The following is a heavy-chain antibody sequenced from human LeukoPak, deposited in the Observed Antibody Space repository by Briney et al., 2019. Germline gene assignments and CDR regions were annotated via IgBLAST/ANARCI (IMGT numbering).Heavy chain of an antibody. V-gene: IGHV1-46*01. CDR2: INPSADST. J-gene: IGHJ3*02. CDR3: ARGYFTFFYMDAFDI. Sequence: ASVKVSCKASGYTFTNYYMHWVRQAPGQGLEWMGIINPSADSTSYAQNFQGRVTMTRDTPTSTVYMDLNSLRSEDTAVYYCARGYFTFFYMDAFDIWGLGTMVTVSS. CDR1: GYTFTNYY. D-gene: IGHD3-3*01.